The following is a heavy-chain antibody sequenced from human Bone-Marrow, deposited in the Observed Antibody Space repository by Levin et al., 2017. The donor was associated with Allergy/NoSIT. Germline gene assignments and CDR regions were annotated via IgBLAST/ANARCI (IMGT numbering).Heavy chain of an antibody. CDR3: ARVAGNYYYYYMDV. J-gene: IGHJ6*03. V-gene: IGHV3-9*01. CDR1: GFTFDDYA. Sequence: SCAASGFTFDDYAMNWVRLAPGKGLEWVSTISWNSGTIGYADSVKGRFTISRDNTEHSLYLEMNRLRVEDTALYFCARVAGNYYYYYMDVWGRGTTVTVSS. CDR2: ISWNSGTI.